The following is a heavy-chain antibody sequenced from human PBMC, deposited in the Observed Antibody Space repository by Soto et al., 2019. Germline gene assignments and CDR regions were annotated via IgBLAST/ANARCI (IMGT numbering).Heavy chain of an antibody. Sequence: QVQLVESGGGLVTPGGSLRLSCASSGFTFSDYYMSWIRQAPGKGLEWLSYISPGSRYPAYADSVKGRFTISRDNARRSPSLQMNSLTVDDTAIYYCVRGGGGGLFDPWGQGSMVTVSS. J-gene: IGHJ5*02. CDR3: VRGGGGGLFDP. CDR2: ISPGSRYP. V-gene: IGHV3-11*06. CDR1: GFTFSDYY. D-gene: IGHD2-15*01.